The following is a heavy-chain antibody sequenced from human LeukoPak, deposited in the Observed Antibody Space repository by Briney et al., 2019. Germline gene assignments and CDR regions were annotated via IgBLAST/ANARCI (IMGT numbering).Heavy chain of an antibody. CDR1: GYSFTSYW. Sequence: GESLKISCKGSGYSFTSYWIGWVRQMPGKGLEWMGIIYPGDSDTRYSPSFQGQVTISADKSINTAYLQWSSLKASDTAMYYCARQIAVADYYMDVWGKGTTVTVSS. J-gene: IGHJ6*03. D-gene: IGHD6-19*01. CDR3: ARQIAVADYYMDV. CDR2: IYPGDSDT. V-gene: IGHV5-51*01.